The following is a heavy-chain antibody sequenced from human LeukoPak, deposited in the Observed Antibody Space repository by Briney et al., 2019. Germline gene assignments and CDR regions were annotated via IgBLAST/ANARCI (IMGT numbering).Heavy chain of an antibody. J-gene: IGHJ6*04. CDR2: INPNSGGT. CDR1: GYTFTGYY. V-gene: IGHV1-2*04. D-gene: IGHD2-2*01. Sequence: ASVKVSCKASGYTFTGYYMHWVRQAPGQGLEWMGWINPNSGGTNYAQKFQGWVTMTRDTSISTAYMELSRLRSDDTAVYYCARDMGYCSSTSCYYGMDVWGKGTTVTVSS. CDR3: ARDMGYCSSTSCYYGMDV.